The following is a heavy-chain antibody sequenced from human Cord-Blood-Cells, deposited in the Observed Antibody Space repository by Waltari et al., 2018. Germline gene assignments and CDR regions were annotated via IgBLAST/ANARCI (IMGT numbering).Heavy chain of an antibody. V-gene: IGHV1-24*01. D-gene: IGHD6-19*01. Sequence: QVQLVQSGAEVKKPGAPVKVPCKVSGYTLTELSIHWARQAPGKGLEWMGGFDPEDGETIYAQKFQGRVTMTEDTSTDTAYMELSSLRSEDTAVYYCATGIFEVAGFDYWGQGTLVTVSS. CDR2: FDPEDGET. CDR3: ATGIFEVAGFDY. J-gene: IGHJ4*02. CDR1: GYTLTELS.